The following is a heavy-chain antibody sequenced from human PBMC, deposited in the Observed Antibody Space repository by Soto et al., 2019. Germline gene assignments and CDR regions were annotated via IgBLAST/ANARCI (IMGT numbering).Heavy chain of an antibody. CDR2: ISAYNGNT. V-gene: IGHV1-18*04. CDR3: ARDPHTYGDYLRPFDY. J-gene: IGHJ4*02. Sequence: ASVQVSCQASGYTFTSDGISWVRQAPGQGLEWMGWISAYNGNTNYAQKLQGRVTMTTDTSTSTAYMGLRSLRSDDTAVYYCARDPHTYGDYLRPFDYWGQGTLVTVSS. D-gene: IGHD4-17*01. CDR1: GYTFTSDG.